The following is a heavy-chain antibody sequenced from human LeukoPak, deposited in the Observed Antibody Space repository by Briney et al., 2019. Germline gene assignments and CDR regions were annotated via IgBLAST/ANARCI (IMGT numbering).Heavy chain of an antibody. D-gene: IGHD3-10*01. Sequence: PSETLSLTCTVSGGSISSSEYYWGWIRQPPGKGLEWIGSIYYSGSTYYNPSLKSRVTISVDTSRNQFALKVGSVTAADTAVYFCSRHMVRGTAGPDYWGQGTLVTVSS. CDR3: SRHMVRGTAGPDY. J-gene: IGHJ4*02. V-gene: IGHV4-39*01. CDR2: IYYSGST. CDR1: GGSISSSEYY.